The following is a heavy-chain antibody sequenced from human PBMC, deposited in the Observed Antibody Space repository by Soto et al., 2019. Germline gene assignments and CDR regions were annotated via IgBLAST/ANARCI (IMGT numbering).Heavy chain of an antibody. CDR2: INAGNGNT. CDR3: ARDLALDV. J-gene: IGHJ6*02. D-gene: IGHD2-21*01. V-gene: IGHV1-3*01. CDR1: GYTLTELS. Sequence: ASVKVSCKVSGYTLTELSMHWVRQAPGQRLEWMGWINAGNGNTKYSQKFQGRVTITRDTSASTAYMELSSLRSEDTAVYYCARDLALDVWGQGTTVTVSS.